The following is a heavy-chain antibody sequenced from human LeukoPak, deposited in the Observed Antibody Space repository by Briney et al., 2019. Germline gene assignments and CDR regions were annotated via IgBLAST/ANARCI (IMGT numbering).Heavy chain of an antibody. CDR1: GFTFNAYW. CDR3: ARLRYPYGKYFHY. V-gene: IGHV3-7*01. Sequence: PGGSLRLSCAASGFTFNAYWMRWVRQAPGTGLEWVANIQQDGSDKNNVDSVKGRFTISRDNDRNALHQEMNSRGAGDTAVYYCARLRYPYGKYFHYWGQGPLVPVSS. J-gene: IGHJ4*02. CDR2: IQQDGSDK. D-gene: IGHD3-10*01.